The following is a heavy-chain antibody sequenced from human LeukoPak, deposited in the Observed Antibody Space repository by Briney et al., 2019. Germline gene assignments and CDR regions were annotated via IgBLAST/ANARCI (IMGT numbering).Heavy chain of an antibody. V-gene: IGHV3-48*04. CDR3: AVTSCYIQDYYYGMDV. J-gene: IGHJ6*02. Sequence: GGSLRLSCAASGFTFSSYSMNWVRQAPGKGLEWVSYISSSSSTIYYADSVKGRFTISRDNAKNSLYLQMNSLRAEDTAVYYCAVTSCYIQDYYYGMDVWGQGTTVTVSS. CDR2: ISSSSSTI. CDR1: GFTFSSYS. D-gene: IGHD2-2*02.